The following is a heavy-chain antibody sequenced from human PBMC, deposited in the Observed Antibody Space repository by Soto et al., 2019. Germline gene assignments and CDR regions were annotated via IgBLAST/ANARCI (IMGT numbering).Heavy chain of an antibody. CDR2: MNPNSGNT. D-gene: IGHD6-13*01. Sequence: ASVKVSCKACGDTFTSYDINWVRQATGQGLEWMGWMNPNSGNTGYAQKFQGRVTMTRNTSISTAYMELSSLRSEDTAVYYCARRGYSSSWYYYYYYGMDVWGQGTTLTVSS. CDR1: GDTFTSYD. J-gene: IGHJ6*02. V-gene: IGHV1-8*01. CDR3: ARRGYSSSWYYYYYYGMDV.